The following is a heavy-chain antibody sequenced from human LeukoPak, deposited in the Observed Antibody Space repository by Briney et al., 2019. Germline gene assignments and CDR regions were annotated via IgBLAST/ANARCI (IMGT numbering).Heavy chain of an antibody. CDR1: GGTFSSYA. J-gene: IGHJ4*02. D-gene: IGHD4-11*01. CDR2: IIPIFGTA. Sequence: ASVKVSCKASGGTFSSYAISWVRQAPGQGLEWMGGIIPIFGTANYAQKFQGRVTITADESTSTAYMELSSLRSEDTAVYYCASSTTVTTSFDYWGQGTLVTVSS. CDR3: ASSTTVTTSFDY. V-gene: IGHV1-69*13.